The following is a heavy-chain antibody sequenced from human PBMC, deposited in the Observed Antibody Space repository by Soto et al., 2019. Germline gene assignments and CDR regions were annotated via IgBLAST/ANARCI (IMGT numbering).Heavy chain of an antibody. Sequence: SETLSLTCAVYGGSFSGYYWNWIRQPPGKGLEWIGEINHGRSTNYNPSIKSRVTISVDKSKNQFSLKLTSVTAADEAVYYCAVLAGAINAFDPWGQGTLVTVS. V-gene: IGHV4-34*01. CDR1: GGSFSGYY. J-gene: IGHJ5*02. D-gene: IGHD6-19*01. CDR2: INHGRST. CDR3: AVLAGAINAFDP.